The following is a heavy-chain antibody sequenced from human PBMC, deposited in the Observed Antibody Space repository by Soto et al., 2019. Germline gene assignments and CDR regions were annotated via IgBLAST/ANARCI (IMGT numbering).Heavy chain of an antibody. D-gene: IGHD1-1*01. CDR2: ISYDGSNK. Sequence: QVQLVEPGGGVVQPGRSLRLSCAASGFTFSSYAMHWVRQAPGKGLEWVAVISYDGSNKYYADSVKGRFTISRDNSKNTLYLQMNSLRGEDTAVYYCAVGDWNDGLGYWGQGTLVTVSS. CDR3: AVGDWNDGLGY. CDR1: GFTFSSYA. V-gene: IGHV3-30-3*01. J-gene: IGHJ4*02.